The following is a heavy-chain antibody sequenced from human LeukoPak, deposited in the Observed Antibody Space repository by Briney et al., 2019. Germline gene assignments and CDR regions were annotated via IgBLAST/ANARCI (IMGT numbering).Heavy chain of an antibody. Sequence: SETLSLTCAVYGGSFSGYYWSWIRQPPGKGLEWIGEINHSGSTNYNASLKSRGTITADTSKKQFSLKLSSGTAAAAVLYYCARRYYYGSGSYYNLFDYWGQGTLVTVSS. CDR1: GGSFSGYY. CDR2: INHSGST. CDR3: ARRYYYGSGSYYNLFDY. J-gene: IGHJ4*02. D-gene: IGHD3-10*01. V-gene: IGHV4-34*01.